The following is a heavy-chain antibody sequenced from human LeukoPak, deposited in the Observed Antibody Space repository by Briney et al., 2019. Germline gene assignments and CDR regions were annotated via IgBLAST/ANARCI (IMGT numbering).Heavy chain of an antibody. D-gene: IGHD1-26*01. CDR1: GGSISSYY. Sequence: SETLSLTCTVSGGSISSYYWSWIRQPPGKGLEWIGYIYYSGSTNYNPSLKSRVTISVDTSKNQFSLKLSSVTAADTAVYYCARLSQGVVGAIMDYWGQGTLVTVSS. J-gene: IGHJ4*02. CDR3: ARLSQGVVGAIMDY. V-gene: IGHV4-59*08. CDR2: IYYSGST.